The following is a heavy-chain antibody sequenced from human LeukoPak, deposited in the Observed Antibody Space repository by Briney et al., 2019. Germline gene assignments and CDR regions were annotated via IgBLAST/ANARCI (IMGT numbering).Heavy chain of an antibody. V-gene: IGHV1-69*06. D-gene: IGHD4-11*01. CDR3: ATPLQNSNYEVYYFDY. CDR1: GGTFSSYA. J-gene: IGHJ4*02. Sequence: SVKVSCKASGGTFSSYAISWVRQAPGQGLEWMGGIIPIFGTANYAQKFQGRVTITADKSTSTAYMELSSLRSEDTAVYYCATPLQNSNYEVYYFDYWGQGTLVTVSS. CDR2: IIPIFGTA.